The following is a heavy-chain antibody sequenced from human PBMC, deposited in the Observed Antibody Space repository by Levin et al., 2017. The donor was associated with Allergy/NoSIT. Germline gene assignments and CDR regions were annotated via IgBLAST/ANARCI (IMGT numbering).Heavy chain of an antibody. CDR2: IYSGGST. J-gene: IGHJ6*03. D-gene: IGHD3-9*01. CDR1: GFTVSSNY. CDR3: ARAQVLRYFDWSYYMDV. Sequence: LSLTCAASGFTVSSNYMSWVRQAPGKGLEWVSVIYSGGSTYYADSVKGRFTISRDNSKNTLYLQMNGLRAEDTAVYYCARAQVLRYFDWSYYMDVWGKGTTVTVSS. V-gene: IGHV3-66*01.